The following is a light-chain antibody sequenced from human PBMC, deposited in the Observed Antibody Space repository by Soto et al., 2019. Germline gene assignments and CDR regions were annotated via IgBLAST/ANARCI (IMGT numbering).Light chain of an antibody. CDR1: QNVGNN. CDR2: GAS. CDR3: QQYYSYPIT. J-gene: IGKJ5*01. Sequence: EILMTQSPATLSVSPGERATLSCRASQNVGNNLVWYQQKPGQAPRLLIYGASTRAAGIPDRFSGSGSGTDFTLTISCLQSEDFATYYCQQYYSYPITFGQGTRLEIK. V-gene: IGKV3-15*01.